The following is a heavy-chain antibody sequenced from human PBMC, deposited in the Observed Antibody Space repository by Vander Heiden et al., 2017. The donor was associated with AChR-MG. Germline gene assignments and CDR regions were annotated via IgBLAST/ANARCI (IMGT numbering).Heavy chain of an antibody. J-gene: IGHJ6*02. D-gene: IGHD2-2*01. CDR1: GGSISSGGYY. CDR2: IYYSGST. Sequence: QVQLQESGPGLVKPSQTLSLTRTVPGGSISSGGYYWSWIRQHPEKGLEWIGYIYYSGSTYYNTSLKSRVTISVDTSKSQFSLKLSSVTAADTAVYYCARGGYCSSTSCYPYYYYGMDVWGQGTTVTVSS. V-gene: IGHV4-31*03. CDR3: ARGGYCSSTSCYPYYYYGMDV.